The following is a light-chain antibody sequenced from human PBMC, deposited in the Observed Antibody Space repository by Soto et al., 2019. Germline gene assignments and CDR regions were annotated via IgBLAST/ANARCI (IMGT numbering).Light chain of an antibody. CDR3: QQYGSSPLT. CDR2: AAS. Sequence: IQMTQSPSTLSASLGDRVTIACRASQDIRSALGWYQQKPGKVPKLLIYAASTLQSGVPSRFSGSRSGTDFTLTISRLEPEDFAVYYCQQYGSSPLTFGGGTKVDIK. V-gene: IGKV1-6*01. CDR1: QDIRSA. J-gene: IGKJ4*01.